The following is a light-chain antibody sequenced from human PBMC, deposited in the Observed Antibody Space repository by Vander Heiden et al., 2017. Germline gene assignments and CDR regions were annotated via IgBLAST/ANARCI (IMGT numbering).Light chain of an antibody. V-gene: IGLV1-44*01. CDR3: AAWDDSLNGAWV. CDR2: SNN. J-gene: IGLJ3*02. Sequence: QSVLTQPPSASATPGQRVTISCSGSSSNIGSKTVSWYQQLSGTAPKLLIYSNNQRPSGVPDRFSGSKSGTSASLAISGLQSEDEADYYCAAWDDSLNGAWVFGGGTKLTVL. CDR1: SSNIGSKT.